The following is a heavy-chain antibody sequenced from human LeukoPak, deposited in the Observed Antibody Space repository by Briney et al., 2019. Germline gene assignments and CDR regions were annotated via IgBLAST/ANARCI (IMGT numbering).Heavy chain of an antibody. CDR1: GFTFSSYG. CDR3: ARAYYHASGGAFGMDV. CDR2: IWFDGNKK. J-gene: IGHJ6*02. D-gene: IGHD3-10*01. Sequence: GGSLRLSRAASGFTFSSYGMHWVRQAPGKGLEWVALIWFDGNKKDYVDSVKGRFTISRDNSKKTLYLQMNSLRAEDTALYYCARAYYHASGGAFGMDVWGQGTTVTVSS. V-gene: IGHV3-33*01.